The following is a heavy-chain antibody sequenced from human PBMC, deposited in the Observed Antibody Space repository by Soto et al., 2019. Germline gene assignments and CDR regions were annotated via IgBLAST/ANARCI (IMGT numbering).Heavy chain of an antibody. CDR3: ARTRGTSSGWAFDY. CDR1: GGSVSSGSYY. V-gene: IGHV4-61*01. Sequence: QVQLQESGPGLVKPSETLSLTCTVSGGSVSSGSYYWSWIRQPPGKGLEWIGYIYYSGSTNYNPSLKSRVTISVDTSKNQFSLKLSSVTAADTAVYYCARTRGTSSGWAFDYWGQGTLVTVSS. J-gene: IGHJ4*02. D-gene: IGHD6-19*01. CDR2: IYYSGST.